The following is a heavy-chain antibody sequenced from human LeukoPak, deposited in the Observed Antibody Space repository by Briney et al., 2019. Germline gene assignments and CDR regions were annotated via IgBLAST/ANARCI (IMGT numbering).Heavy chain of an antibody. J-gene: IGHJ3*02. Sequence: GGSLRLSCAASGFTFSSYSMNWVRQAPGKGLEWVSYISSSSSTVYYADSVKGRFTISRDRAKNSLYLQVNSLRAEDTAVYYCARGGYCSSTTCFLSDAFDIWGQGTMVTVSS. CDR1: GFTFSSYS. CDR2: ISSSSSTV. V-gene: IGHV3-48*01. D-gene: IGHD2-2*01. CDR3: ARGGYCSSTTCFLSDAFDI.